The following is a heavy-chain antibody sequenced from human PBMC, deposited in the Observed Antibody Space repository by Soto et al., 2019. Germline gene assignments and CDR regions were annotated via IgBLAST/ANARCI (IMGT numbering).Heavy chain of an antibody. D-gene: IGHD5-18*01. Sequence: SVKVSCKXSGGTFYTYTFSWVRQAPGQGLEWMGSITPIYPTTNYAERFQGRLTITADGSTRTAYMDLTSLTSEDTAVYYCARIPRYSFPTSDDLDSWGQGTLVTVSS. CDR3: ARIPRYSFPTSDDLDS. CDR1: GGTFYTYT. J-gene: IGHJ4*02. CDR2: ITPIYPTT. V-gene: IGHV1-69*13.